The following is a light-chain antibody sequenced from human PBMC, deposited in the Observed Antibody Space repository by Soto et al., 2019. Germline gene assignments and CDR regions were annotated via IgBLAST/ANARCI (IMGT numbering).Light chain of an antibody. CDR1: QSISSSY. CDR2: GAS. Sequence: EIPLTQSPGTLSSFPGERATLTFRASQSISSSYLAWYQQKPGKAPRLLIYGASSRATGVPARLSGSGSGTDFTLTISSLQAADFAVYHCQHYNNWPITFGQETKVDIK. V-gene: IGKV3-15*01. CDR3: QHYNNWPIT. J-gene: IGKJ1*01.